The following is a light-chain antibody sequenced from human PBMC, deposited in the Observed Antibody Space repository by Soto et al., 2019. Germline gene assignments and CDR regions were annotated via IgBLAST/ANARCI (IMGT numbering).Light chain of an antibody. CDR2: AAS. CDR3: QQLNSYPRGFT. CDR1: QGISSY. Sequence: DIQLTQSPSFLSASVGDRVTITCRASQGISSYLAWYQQKPGKAPKLLIYAASTLQSGVPSRFSGSGAATEFSLTISSIQPEDFATYYCQQLNSYPRGFTFGPGTKVDIK. J-gene: IGKJ3*01. V-gene: IGKV1-9*01.